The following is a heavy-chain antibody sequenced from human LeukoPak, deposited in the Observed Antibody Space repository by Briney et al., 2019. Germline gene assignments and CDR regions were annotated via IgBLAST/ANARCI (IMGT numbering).Heavy chain of an antibody. Sequence: GGSLRLSCAASGFTFSSYWMSWVRQAPGKGLEWVANIKQDGSEKYYVDSVKGRFTISRDNAKNSLYLQMNSLRAEDTAVYYCARLEEGVAGTIFSYYYYYMDVWGKGTTVTVSS. V-gene: IGHV3-7*01. D-gene: IGHD6-19*01. CDR3: ARLEEGVAGTIFSYYYYYMDV. J-gene: IGHJ6*03. CDR2: IKQDGSEK. CDR1: GFTFSSYW.